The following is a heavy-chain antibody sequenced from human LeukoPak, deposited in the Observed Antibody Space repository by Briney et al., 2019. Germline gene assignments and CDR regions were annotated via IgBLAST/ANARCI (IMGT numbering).Heavy chain of an antibody. Sequence: KSGGSLRLSCAASGFTFSSYSMNWVRQAPGKGLEWVSSISSSSSYIYYADSVKGRFTISRDNSKNTLYLQMNSLRAEDTAVYYCARERVADPRYCSSTSCSYFDYWGQGTLVTVSS. D-gene: IGHD2-2*01. CDR3: ARERVADPRYCSSTSCSYFDY. V-gene: IGHV3-21*04. CDR2: ISSSSSYI. J-gene: IGHJ4*02. CDR1: GFTFSSYS.